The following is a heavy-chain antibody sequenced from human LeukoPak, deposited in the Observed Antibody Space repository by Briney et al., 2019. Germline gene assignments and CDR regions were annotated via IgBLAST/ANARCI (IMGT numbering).Heavy chain of an antibody. D-gene: IGHD3-16*02. J-gene: IGHJ4*02. CDR2: LYPSGST. V-gene: IGHV4-4*09. CDR1: GASISSYY. Sequence: SETLSLTCTVSGASISSYYWNWIRQSPGKGLEWIGCLYPSGSTNYNPSLKSRVSISVDTSKNQFSLKLSSVTAADTAVYYCARGLHDYVWGSYRHQYYFDYWGQGTLVTVSS. CDR3: ARGLHDYVWGSYRHQYYFDY.